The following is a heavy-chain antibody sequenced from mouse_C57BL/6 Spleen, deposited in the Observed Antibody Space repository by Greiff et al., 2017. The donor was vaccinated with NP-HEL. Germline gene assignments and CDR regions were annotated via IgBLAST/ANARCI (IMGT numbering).Heavy chain of an antibody. CDR1: GYTFTSYW. CDR2: IDPSDSHT. Sequence: VQLQQSGAELVKPGASVKLSCKASGYTFTSYWMQWVKQRPGQGLEWIGEIDPSDSHTNYNQKFKGKATLTVDPSSSTAYRQLSSLTSEDSAVYYGARRRGEARFAYWGQGTLVTVSA. CDR3: ARRRGEARFAY. D-gene: IGHD3-2*02. V-gene: IGHV1-50*01. J-gene: IGHJ3*01.